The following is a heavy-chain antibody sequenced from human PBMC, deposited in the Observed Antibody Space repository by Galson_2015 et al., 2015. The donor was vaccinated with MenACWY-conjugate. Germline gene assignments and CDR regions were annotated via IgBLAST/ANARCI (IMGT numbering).Heavy chain of an antibody. Sequence: LSLTCTVSGGSISGYYWSWIRQPPEKGLEWLGSIYYSGSTYYNPSLKGRVTISVDTSKSQFSLPLSSVTAADTAVYFCARRTPNLNWFDPWGQGTLVTVSS. V-gene: IGHV4-59*04. D-gene: IGHD1-14*01. CDR3: ARRTPNLNWFDP. J-gene: IGHJ5*02. CDR1: GGSISGYY. CDR2: IYYSGST.